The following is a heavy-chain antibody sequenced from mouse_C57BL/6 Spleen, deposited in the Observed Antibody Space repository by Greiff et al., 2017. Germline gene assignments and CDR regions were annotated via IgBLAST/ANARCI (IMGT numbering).Heavy chain of an antibody. J-gene: IGHJ4*01. V-gene: IGHV1-52*01. D-gene: IGHD1-1*02. CDR1: GYTFTSYW. CDR2: IDPSDSET. Sequence: QVQLQQPGAELVRPGSSVKLSCKASGYTFTSYWMHWVKQRPIQGLEWIGNIDPSDSETHYNQKFKDKATLTVDKSSSTAYMQLSSLTSEDSAVYYCARGGTKYYAMDYWGQGTSVTVSS. CDR3: ARGGTKYYAMDY.